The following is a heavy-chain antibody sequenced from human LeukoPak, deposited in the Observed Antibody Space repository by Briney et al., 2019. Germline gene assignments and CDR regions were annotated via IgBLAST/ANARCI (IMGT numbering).Heavy chain of an antibody. CDR2: AHLDGRT. CDR1: GGSVTSTNW. CDR3: ARQPPGYGGNSGFDY. J-gene: IGHJ4*02. V-gene: IGHV4-4*02. Sequence: PSETLSLTCDVSGGSVTSTNWWTWVRQPPGKGLEWIGEAHLDGRTNYNPSLKSRLIMSVDLPENHISLKLSSVTAADTAVYYCARQPPGYGGNSGFDYWGQGTLVTVSS. D-gene: IGHD4-23*01.